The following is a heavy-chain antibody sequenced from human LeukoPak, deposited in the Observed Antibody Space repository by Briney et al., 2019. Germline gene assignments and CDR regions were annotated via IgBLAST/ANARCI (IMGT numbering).Heavy chain of an antibody. Sequence: GRSLRLSCAASGFTFSSYGMHWVRQAPGKGLEWVAVISYDGSNKYYADSVKGRFTISRDNSKNTLYLQMNSLRAEDTAVYYCAKAPRAASVAGHFDYWGRGPLFTVSS. V-gene: IGHV3-30*18. J-gene: IGHJ4*02. CDR1: GFTFSSYG. CDR3: AKAPRAASVAGHFDY. D-gene: IGHD6-19*01. CDR2: ISYDGSNK.